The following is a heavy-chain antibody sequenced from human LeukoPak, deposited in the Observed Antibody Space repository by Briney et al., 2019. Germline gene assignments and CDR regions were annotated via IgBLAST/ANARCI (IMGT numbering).Heavy chain of an antibody. CDR2: IKSKTDGGTT. Sequence: PGGSRRLSCAASGFTFSNAWMSWVRQAPGKGLEWVGRIKSKTDGGTTDYAAPVKGRFTISRDDSKNTPYLQMNSLKTEDTAVYYCTTDLLTLYSSGWYYFDYWGQGTLVTVSS. V-gene: IGHV3-15*01. D-gene: IGHD6-19*01. J-gene: IGHJ4*02. CDR1: GFTFSNAW. CDR3: TTDLLTLYSSGWYYFDY.